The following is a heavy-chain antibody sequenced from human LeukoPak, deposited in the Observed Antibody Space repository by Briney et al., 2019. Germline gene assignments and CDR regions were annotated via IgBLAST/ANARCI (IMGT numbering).Heavy chain of an antibody. J-gene: IGHJ3*02. CDR3: ARVMITFGAVDAFDI. CDR2: ISSSSSTI. CDR1: GFTFSSYS. V-gene: IGHV3-48*01. Sequence: GGSLRLSCAASGFTFSSYSMNWVRQAPGKGLEWVSYISSSSSTIYYADSVKGRFTISRDNAKNSLYLQMNSLRAEDTAVYYCARVMITFGAVDAFDIWGQGTMVTVSS. D-gene: IGHD3-16*01.